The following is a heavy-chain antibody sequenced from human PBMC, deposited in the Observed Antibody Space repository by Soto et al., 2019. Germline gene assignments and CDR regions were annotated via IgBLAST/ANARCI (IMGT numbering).Heavy chain of an antibody. CDR1: GGSISSSSYY. J-gene: IGHJ6*03. CDR3: ARRDCSSTSCYRSYYMDV. V-gene: IGHV4-39*01. D-gene: IGHD2-2*01. CDR2: IYYSGST. Sequence: QLQLQESGPGLVKPSETLSLTCTVSGGSISSSSYYWGWIRQPPGKGLEWIGSIYYSGSTYYNPSLKSRVTISVDTSKNQFSLKLSSGTAADTAVYYCARRDCSSTSCYRSYYMDVWGKGTTVTVSS.